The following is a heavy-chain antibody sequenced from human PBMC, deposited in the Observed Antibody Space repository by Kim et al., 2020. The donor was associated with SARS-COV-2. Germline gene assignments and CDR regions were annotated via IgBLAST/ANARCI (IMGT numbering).Heavy chain of an antibody. CDR2: ISYTGGIT. D-gene: IGHD6-13*01. V-gene: IGHV3-23*01. Sequence: GGSLRLSCAASGFTFSAYGMYWVRQAPGKGLEWVSGISYTGGITNYADSVKGRFIVSRDNSKNTLYLLMNSLRAEDTAVYYCVKWGWDLLQVKIPTGTFWGRGTLVTVSS. J-gene: IGHJ4*02. CDR3: VKWGWDLLQVKIPTGTF. CDR1: GFTFSAYG.